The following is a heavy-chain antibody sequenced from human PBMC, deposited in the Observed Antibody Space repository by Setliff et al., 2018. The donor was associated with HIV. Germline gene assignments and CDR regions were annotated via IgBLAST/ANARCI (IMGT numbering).Heavy chain of an antibody. Sequence: SETLSLTCNVSDGSISSVNYYWNWIRQPAGKGLEWIGRIYASGSPTYNSSLESRVTISVDTSKNHFSLRLNSVTAADTAVYFCERAPRDYRGWYIPEYFENWGEGTLVTVSS. CDR3: ERAPRDYRGWYIPEYFEN. CDR2: IYASGSP. J-gene: IGHJ4*02. CDR1: DGSISSVNYY. V-gene: IGHV4-61*02. D-gene: IGHD6-19*01.